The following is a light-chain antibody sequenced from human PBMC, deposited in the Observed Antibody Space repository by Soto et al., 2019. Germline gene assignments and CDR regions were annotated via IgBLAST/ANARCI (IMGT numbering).Light chain of an antibody. V-gene: IGLV1-40*01. J-gene: IGLJ3*02. CDR3: QSYDTSLGGWV. CDR1: SSNIGAGYD. CDR2: GNI. Sequence: QSVLTQPPSVSGAPGQRVTISCTGSSSNIGAGYDVHWYQQLPGTAPKLLIYGNINRPSGVPDRFSGSKSGTSASLAITGLQAEDEAAYYCQSYDTSLGGWVFGGGTKLTVL.